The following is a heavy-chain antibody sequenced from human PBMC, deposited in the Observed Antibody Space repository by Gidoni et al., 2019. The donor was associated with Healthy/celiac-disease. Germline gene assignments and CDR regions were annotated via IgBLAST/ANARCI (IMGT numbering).Heavy chain of an antibody. V-gene: IGHV4-34*01. CDR3: ARSPGYSSGWLDY. D-gene: IGHD6-19*01. CDR1: GGSFSGYY. CDR2: INHSGST. Sequence: QVQLQQWGAGLLKPSATLSLTCAVYGGSFSGYYWSWIRQPPGKGLEWIGEINHSGSTNYNPSLKSRVTISVDTSKNQFSLKLSSVTAADTAVYYCARSPGYSSGWLDYWGQGTLVTVSS. J-gene: IGHJ4*02.